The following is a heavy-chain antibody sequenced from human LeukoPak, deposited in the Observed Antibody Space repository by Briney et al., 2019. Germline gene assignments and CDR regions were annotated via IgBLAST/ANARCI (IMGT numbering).Heavy chain of an antibody. D-gene: IGHD3-16*02. CDR2: FSGSGGST. CDR3: ARCYYYYYMDV. CDR1: GFTFSSYA. J-gene: IGHJ6*03. Sequence: GGSLRLSCAASGFTFSSYAMSWVRQAPGKGLECISGFSGSGGSTYYADSVKGRFTISRDNSKNTLYLQMNSLRAEDTAVYYCARCYYYYYMDVWGKGTTVTVSS. V-gene: IGHV3-23*01.